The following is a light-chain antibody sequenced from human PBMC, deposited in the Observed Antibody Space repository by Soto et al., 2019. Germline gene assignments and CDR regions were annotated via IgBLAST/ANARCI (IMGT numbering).Light chain of an antibody. V-gene: IGKV3D-11*01. CDR2: DAS. Sequence: EIVLTQSPATLSFSPGGGATLSCRASQDIYTALAWYQQRPGQAPRLLIYDASTRPTGIPARFRGGGSGTDFTLTIRSLEPEDFAIYYCQQRSNWPWTFGQGTKVEIK. CDR1: QDIYTA. CDR3: QQRSNWPWT. J-gene: IGKJ1*01.